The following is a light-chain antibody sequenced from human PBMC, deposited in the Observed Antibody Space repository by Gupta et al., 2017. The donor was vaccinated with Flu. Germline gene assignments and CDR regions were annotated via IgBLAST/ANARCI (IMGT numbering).Light chain of an antibody. CDR1: AGTVINDYY. CDR3: LIMYGAAWV. Sequence: QPLLTQAPSLPVSPGGTVPLGCGSSAGTVINDYYPNWFQQKAGQAPRALIYKTDNRHSWTPARFSGSLLGGKAALTLSGAQPEDEADYYCLIMYGAAWVFGGGTKLTVL. J-gene: IGLJ3*02. V-gene: IGLV7-43*01. CDR2: KTD.